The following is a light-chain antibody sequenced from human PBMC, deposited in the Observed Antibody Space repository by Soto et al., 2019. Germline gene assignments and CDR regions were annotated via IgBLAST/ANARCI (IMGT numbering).Light chain of an antibody. Sequence: PGERATLSCRASQSVTNNYLAWYQQKPGQAPRLLIYGASSRATGIPVRFSGSGSGTDFTLTINRLEPEDFAVYYCQQYSSSPWAFGQGTKV. J-gene: IGKJ1*01. V-gene: IGKV3-20*01. CDR2: GAS. CDR3: QQYSSSPWA. CDR1: QSVTNNY.